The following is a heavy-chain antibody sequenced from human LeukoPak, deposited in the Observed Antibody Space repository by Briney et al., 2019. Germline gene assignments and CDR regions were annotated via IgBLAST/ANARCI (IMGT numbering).Heavy chain of an antibody. CDR3: SRVHKAFDGARDAFDI. Sequence: SQTLSLTCAISGDSVSSKSAACNWIRQSPSRGLEWLGRTYYRSTWYNDYAVSVKSRITINADTSKNQFSLQLNSVTPEDTAVYYCSRVHKAFDGARDAFDIWGQGTMVTVSS. D-gene: IGHD3-10*01. V-gene: IGHV6-1*01. CDR2: TYYRSTWYN. J-gene: IGHJ3*02. CDR1: GDSVSSKSAA.